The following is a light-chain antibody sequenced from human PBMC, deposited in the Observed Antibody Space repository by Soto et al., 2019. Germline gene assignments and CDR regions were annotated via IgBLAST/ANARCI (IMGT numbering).Light chain of an antibody. CDR2: DAS. V-gene: IGKV1-33*01. CDR1: QDISKY. J-gene: IGKJ4*01. CDR3: QHYDSRRYTLI. Sequence: DIQMTQSPSSLSASVGDRVTITCLASQDISKYLNWYQQKSGKPPKLLINDASNLEPGVPSRFSGSGSGTVFALTFSSLQPEDIATYYCQHYDSRRYTLIFGGGTTVEIK.